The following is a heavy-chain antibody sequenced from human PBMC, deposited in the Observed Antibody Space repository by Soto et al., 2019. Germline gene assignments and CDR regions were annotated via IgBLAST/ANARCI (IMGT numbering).Heavy chain of an antibody. V-gene: IGHV1-18*04. D-gene: IGHD6-19*01. J-gene: IGHJ6*02. CDR1: GYTFTSYG. Sequence: ASVKVSCKASGYTFTSYGISWVRQAPGQGLEWMGWISAYNGNTNYAQKLQGRVTMTTDTSTSTAYMELRSLRSDDTAVYYCASYTIAVAGTTYYYYGMDVWGQGXTVTVSS. CDR3: ASYTIAVAGTTYYYYGMDV. CDR2: ISAYNGNT.